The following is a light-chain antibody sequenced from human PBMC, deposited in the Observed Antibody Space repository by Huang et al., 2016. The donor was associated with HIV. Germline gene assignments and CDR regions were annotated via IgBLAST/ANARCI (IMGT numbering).Light chain of an antibody. CDR2: AAS. V-gene: IGKV1-9*01. J-gene: IGKJ5*01. CDR1: QGISSY. CDR3: QQLNTFPIT. Sequence: IQLTQSPSSLSASVGDRVTITCRASQGISSYLAWYQQKPGKAPKLLISAASTLQTVVPSRFSGSGSGTDFTLTISSLQPEDFATYYCQQLNTFPITFGQGTRLEIK.